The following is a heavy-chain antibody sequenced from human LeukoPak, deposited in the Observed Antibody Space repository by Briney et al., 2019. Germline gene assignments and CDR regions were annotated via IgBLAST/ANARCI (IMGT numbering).Heavy chain of an antibody. CDR2: IYYSGST. D-gene: IGHD5-12*01. V-gene: IGHV4-59*01. Sequence: SETLSLTCTVSGGSISSYYWSWIRQPPGKGLEWIGYIYYSGSTNYNPSLKSRVTISVDTSKNQFSLKLSSVTAADTAVYYCARDEGGLEAFDYWGQGTLVTVSS. CDR1: GGSISSYY. CDR3: ARDEGGLEAFDY. J-gene: IGHJ4*02.